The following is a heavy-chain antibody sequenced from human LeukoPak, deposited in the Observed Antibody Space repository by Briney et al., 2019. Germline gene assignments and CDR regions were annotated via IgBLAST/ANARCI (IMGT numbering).Heavy chain of an antibody. CDR2: INTDGSST. D-gene: IGHD7-27*01. Sequence: GGSLRLSCAASGFTFSSYWMHWVRQAPGKGLVWVSRINTDGSSTSDADSVKGRFTISRDNAKNSLFLQMSNLRDDDTAIYYCARHVGISFWGQGTLDTVSS. V-gene: IGHV3-74*01. J-gene: IGHJ4*02. CDR1: GFTFSSYW. CDR3: ARHVGISF.